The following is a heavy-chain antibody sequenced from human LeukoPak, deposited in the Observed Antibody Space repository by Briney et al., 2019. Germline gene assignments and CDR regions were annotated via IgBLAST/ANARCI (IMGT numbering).Heavy chain of an antibody. V-gene: IGHV3-23*01. CDR2: ISGSGGST. CDR1: GFTFSSYA. J-gene: IGHJ3*02. Sequence: GGSLRLSCAASGFTFSSYAMSWVRQAPGKGLEWVSAISGSGGSTYYADSVKGRFTISRDNSKNTLYLQMNSLRAEDTAVYYCANLRSWYSGSYLAFDIWGQGTMVTVSS. D-gene: IGHD1-26*01. CDR3: ANLRSWYSGSYLAFDI.